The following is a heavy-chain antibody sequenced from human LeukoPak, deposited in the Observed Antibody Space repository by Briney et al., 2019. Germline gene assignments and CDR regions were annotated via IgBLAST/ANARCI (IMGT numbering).Heavy chain of an antibody. Sequence: SETLSLTCAVYGGSFSGYYWSWIRQPPGKGLEWIGETNHSGSTNYNPSLKSRVTISVDTSKNQFSLKLSSVTAADTAVYYCARDGSSGYSVTAFDIWGQGTMVTVSS. V-gene: IGHV4-34*01. D-gene: IGHD3-22*01. J-gene: IGHJ3*02. CDR3: ARDGSSGYSVTAFDI. CDR2: TNHSGST. CDR1: GGSFSGYY.